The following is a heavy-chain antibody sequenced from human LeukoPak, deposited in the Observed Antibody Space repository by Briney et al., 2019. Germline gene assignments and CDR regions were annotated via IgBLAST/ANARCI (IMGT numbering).Heavy chain of an antibody. J-gene: IGHJ4*02. CDR2: ISSSGSTI. CDR1: GFTFSDYY. Sequence: GGPLRLSCAASGFTFSDYYMSWIRQAPGKGLEWVSYISSSGSTIYYADSVKGRFTISRDNAKNSLYLQMNSLKTEDTAVYYCTTDSSGYYFDYFDYWGQGTLVTVSS. D-gene: IGHD3-22*01. CDR3: TTDSSGYYFDYFDY. V-gene: IGHV3-11*01.